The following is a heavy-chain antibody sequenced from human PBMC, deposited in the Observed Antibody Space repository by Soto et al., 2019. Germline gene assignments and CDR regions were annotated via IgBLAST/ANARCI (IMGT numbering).Heavy chain of an antibody. V-gene: IGHV1-69*02. D-gene: IGHD2-21*02. CDR1: GGTFSSYT. Sequence: QVQLVQSGAEVKKPGSSVKVSCKASGGTFSSYTISWVRQAPGQGLEWMGRIIPILGIANYAQKFQGRVTLTADKSPSTAYMELSRLRSEDTAVYYCAGLAGGDRSAGGYWGQGTLVTVSS. J-gene: IGHJ4*02. CDR2: IIPILGIA. CDR3: AGLAGGDRSAGGY.